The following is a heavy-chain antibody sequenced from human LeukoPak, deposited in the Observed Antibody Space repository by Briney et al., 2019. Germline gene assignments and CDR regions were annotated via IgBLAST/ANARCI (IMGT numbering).Heavy chain of an antibody. D-gene: IGHD1-26*01. CDR1: GFTFDDYA. V-gene: IGHV3-21*01. J-gene: IGHJ4*02. Sequence: GGSLRLSCAASGFTFDDYAMHWVRQAPGKGLEWVSSISSSSSYIYYADSVKGRFTISRDNAKNSLYLQMNSLRAEDTAVYYCARHESSNYFDYWGQGTLVTVSS. CDR2: ISSSSSYI. CDR3: ARHESSNYFDY.